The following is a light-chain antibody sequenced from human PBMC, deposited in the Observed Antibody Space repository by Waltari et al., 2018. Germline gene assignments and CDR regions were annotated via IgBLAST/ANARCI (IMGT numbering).Light chain of an antibody. CDR1: SSDVGGYNY. J-gene: IGLJ2*01. CDR2: EVS. CDR3: SSYTSSSTLEGV. V-gene: IGLV2-14*01. Sequence: QSALTQPASVSGSPGQSLTISCTGTSSDVGGYNYVSWYQQYPGKAPKLMIYEVSNRPSGVSNRFSGSKSGNTASLTISGLQAEDEADYYCSSYTSSSTLEGVFGGGTKLTVL.